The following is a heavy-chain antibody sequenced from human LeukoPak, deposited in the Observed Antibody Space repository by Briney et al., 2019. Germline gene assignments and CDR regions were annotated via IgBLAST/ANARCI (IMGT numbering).Heavy chain of an antibody. CDR2: ISAYNGNT. J-gene: IGHJ4*02. V-gene: IGHV1-18*01. Sequence: ASVKVSCKASGYTFTSFGISWMRQAPGLGLEWMGWISAYNGNTNYAQKLQGRVTLTTDTSTSTAYMELRSLRSDDTAVYYCARAPKYSSGWYKSYWGQGTLVTVSS. CDR3: ARAPKYSSGWYKSY. CDR1: GYTFTSFG. D-gene: IGHD6-19*01.